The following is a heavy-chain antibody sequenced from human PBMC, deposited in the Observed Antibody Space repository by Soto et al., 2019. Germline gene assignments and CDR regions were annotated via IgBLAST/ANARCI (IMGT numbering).Heavy chain of an antibody. Sequence: GGSLSLSCAASGFDFRSYAMNWVRQAPGKGLEWVSSISGSGSTTHYADSVEGRFTVSRDNSESTLYLQMNSLRADDTAVYYCASVDGTPTMTGDYYYYGLDVWGQGTTVTVSS. J-gene: IGHJ6*02. D-gene: IGHD4-17*01. CDR1: GFDFRSYA. V-gene: IGHV3-23*01. CDR3: ASVDGTPTMTGDYYYYGLDV. CDR2: ISGSGSTT.